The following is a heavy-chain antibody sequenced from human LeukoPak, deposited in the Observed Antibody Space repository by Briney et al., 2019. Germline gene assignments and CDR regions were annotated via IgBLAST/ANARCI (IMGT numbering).Heavy chain of an antibody. Sequence: PGGALRLSCAASGFTFSSYWMSWVRQAPGKGLEWVANIRQDGSEKYYVDSVKGRFTISRDNAKNSLYLQMNSLRAEDTAVYYCARDRYSSSWYFGAFDIWGQGTMVTVSS. D-gene: IGHD6-13*01. CDR3: ARDRYSSSWYFGAFDI. V-gene: IGHV3-7*01. CDR1: GFTFSSYW. J-gene: IGHJ3*02. CDR2: IRQDGSEK.